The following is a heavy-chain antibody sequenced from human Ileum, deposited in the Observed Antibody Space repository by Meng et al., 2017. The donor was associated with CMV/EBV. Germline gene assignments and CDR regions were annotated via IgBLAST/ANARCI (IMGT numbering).Heavy chain of an antibody. J-gene: IGHJ4*02. Sequence: QLQVSGPGLVKPPQTLSLTCTVSGDSISSGRHFWGWIRQAPGKGLEWIATIHYTETTHYNPSLKSRITISVDTSKNQISLKVNSVTAADTAMYYCAADISTAWFYYWGQGTLVTVSS. CDR2: IHYTETT. CDR1: GDSISSGRHF. V-gene: IGHV4-39*07. D-gene: IGHD2-2*01. CDR3: AADISTAWFYY.